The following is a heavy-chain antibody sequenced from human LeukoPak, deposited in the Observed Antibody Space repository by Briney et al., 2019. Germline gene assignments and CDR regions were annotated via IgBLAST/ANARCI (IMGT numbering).Heavy chain of an antibody. D-gene: IGHD4-17*01. CDR1: GGSISSYY. CDR2: IYYSGST. CDR3: ARGRPYGEPGDY. Sequence: SETLSLTCTVSGGSISSYYWSWIRQPPGKGLEWIGFIYYSGSTNYDPSLKSRVTISVDTSKNQFSLKLSSVTAADTAVYYCARGRPYGEPGDYWGQGTLVTVSS. V-gene: IGHV4-59*01. J-gene: IGHJ4*02.